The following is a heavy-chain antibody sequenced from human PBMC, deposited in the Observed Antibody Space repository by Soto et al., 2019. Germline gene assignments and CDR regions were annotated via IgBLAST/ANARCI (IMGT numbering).Heavy chain of an antibody. V-gene: IGHV3-7*05. Sequence: GGSLRLSCAASGFTFRSYWMSWVRQAPGKGLEWVASIKQDGSEKYYVDSVKGRFTISRDNAKNSLDLEMNTLRAEDTAVYYCTCVDRVGWGQGVLVTVSS. D-gene: IGHD5-12*01. CDR2: IKQDGSEK. J-gene: IGHJ4*02. CDR3: TCVDRVG. CDR1: GFTFRSYW.